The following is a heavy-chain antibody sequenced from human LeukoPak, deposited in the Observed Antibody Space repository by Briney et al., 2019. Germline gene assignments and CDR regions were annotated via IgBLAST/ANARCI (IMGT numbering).Heavy chain of an antibody. Sequence: GGSLRLSCAASGFTFSSYWMHWVRQASGKGLVWVSRINSDGSSTSYADSVKGRFTISRDNAKNTLYLQMNSLRAEDTAVYYCARDRAVADAFDIWGQGTMVTVSS. V-gene: IGHV3-74*01. CDR2: INSDGSST. J-gene: IGHJ3*02. CDR1: GFTFSSYW. CDR3: ARDRAVADAFDI. D-gene: IGHD6-19*01.